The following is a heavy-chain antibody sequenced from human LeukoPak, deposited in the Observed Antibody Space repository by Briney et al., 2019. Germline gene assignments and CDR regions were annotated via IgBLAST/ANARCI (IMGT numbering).Heavy chain of an antibody. D-gene: IGHD3-22*01. CDR1: GFTFSSYG. CDR2: IRYDGSNK. Sequence: GGSLRLSCAASGFTFSSYGMHWVRQAPGKGLEWVAFIRYDGSNKYYADSVKGRFTISRDNSKNTLYLQMNSLRAEDTAVYYCAKSGGAYDSSGYYDDWFDPWGQGTLVTVPS. V-gene: IGHV3-30*02. J-gene: IGHJ5*02. CDR3: AKSGGAYDSSGYYDDWFDP.